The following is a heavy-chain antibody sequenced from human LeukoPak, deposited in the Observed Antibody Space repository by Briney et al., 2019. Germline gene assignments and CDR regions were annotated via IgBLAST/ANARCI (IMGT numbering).Heavy chain of an antibody. CDR2: INSDGSST. CDR3: ARGGTMVRGVREGYYYGMDV. CDR1: GFTFSSYW. J-gene: IGHJ6*02. V-gene: IGHV3-74*01. D-gene: IGHD3-10*01. Sequence: GGSLRLSCAASGFTFSSYWMHWVRQAPGKGLVWVSRINSDGSSTSYADSVKGRFTISRDNAKNTLYLQMNSLRAEDTAVYYCARGGTMVRGVREGYYYGMDVWGQGTTVTVSS.